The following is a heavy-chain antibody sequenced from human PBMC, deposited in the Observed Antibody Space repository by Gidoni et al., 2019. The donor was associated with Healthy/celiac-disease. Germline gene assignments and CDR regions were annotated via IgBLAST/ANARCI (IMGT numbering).Heavy chain of an antibody. J-gene: IGHJ4*02. D-gene: IGHD2-2*02. Sequence: QVQLQESGPGLVKPSQTLSLTFPVSGGSISSGGYYWSWIRQPPGKGLEWIGYMYYSGSTYYNPSLKSRVTISVDTSKNQFSLKLSSVTAADTAVYYCARGSAIMEHFDYWGQGTLVTVSS. CDR1: GGSISSGGYY. CDR3: ARGSAIMEHFDY. CDR2: MYYSGST. V-gene: IGHV4-31*03.